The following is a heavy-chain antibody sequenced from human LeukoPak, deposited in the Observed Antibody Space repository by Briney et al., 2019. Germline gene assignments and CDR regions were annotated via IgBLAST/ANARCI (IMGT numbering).Heavy chain of an antibody. D-gene: IGHD5-12*01. J-gene: IGHJ4*02. CDR2: INAGNGNT. V-gene: IGHV1-3*01. CDR3: ARVGPSGYDSAGDFDY. CDR1: GYTFTSYA. Sequence: ASVKVSCKASGYTFTSYAMHWVRQAPGQRLEWMGWINAGNGNTKYSQKFQGRDTITRDTSASTAYMELSSLRSEDTAVYYCARVGPSGYDSAGDFDYWGQGTLVTVSS.